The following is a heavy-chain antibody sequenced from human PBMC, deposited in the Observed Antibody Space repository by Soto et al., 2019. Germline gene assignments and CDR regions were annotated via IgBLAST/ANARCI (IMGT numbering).Heavy chain of an antibody. Sequence: SLRLSCAASGFTFSSYGMHWVRQAPGKGLEWVAVISYDGSNKYYADSVKGRFTISRDNSKNTLYLQMNSLRAEDTAVYYCAKDLEVGISSAHDFDYWGQGPLVTVSS. CDR1: GFTFSSYG. CDR2: ISYDGSNK. J-gene: IGHJ4*02. V-gene: IGHV3-30*18. CDR3: AKDLEVGISSAHDFDY. D-gene: IGHD6-13*01.